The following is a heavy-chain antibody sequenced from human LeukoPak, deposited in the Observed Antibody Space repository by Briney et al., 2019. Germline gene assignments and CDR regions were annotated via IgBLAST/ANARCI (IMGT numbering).Heavy chain of an antibody. Sequence: PSETLSLTRTVSRGSISRYYWSWIRQPPGKGLDWIGYIYYSGSTNYNPSLKNRVTISVDTCKNQFSLKLRSVPAADTAVYYFARGGRTNCSGGRCHLGWFDPWGQGTLVTVSS. D-gene: IGHD2-15*01. V-gene: IGHV4-59*12. CDR3: ARGGRTNCSGGRCHLGWFDP. CDR1: RGSISRYY. CDR2: IYYSGST. J-gene: IGHJ5*02.